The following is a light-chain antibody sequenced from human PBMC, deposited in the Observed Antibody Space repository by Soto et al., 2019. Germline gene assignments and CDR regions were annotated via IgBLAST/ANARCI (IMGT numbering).Light chain of an antibody. V-gene: IGKV1-5*03. CDR2: KAS. Sequence: DNPMTQSPSTLSASVGDRVTINCRASQSISSWLAWYQQKPGKAPKLLIYKASSLQSGVPSRFSGSGSGTEFTLTISSLQPDDFATYYCQQYKSYSLTFGGGTNVDIK. J-gene: IGKJ4*01. CDR1: QSISSW. CDR3: QQYKSYSLT.